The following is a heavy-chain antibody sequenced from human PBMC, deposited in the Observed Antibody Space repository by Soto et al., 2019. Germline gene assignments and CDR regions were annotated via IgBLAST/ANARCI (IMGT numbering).Heavy chain of an antibody. V-gene: IGHV3-43*01. J-gene: IGHJ4*02. CDR2: ISWDGGST. Sequence: EVQLVESGGVVVQPGGSLRLSCAASGFTFGDYTMHWVRQAPGKGLEWVSLISWDGGSTYYADSVKGRFTISRDNSKNSLYLQMNSLRTEDTALYYCAKGVPIRFLEWFPFDYWGQGTLVTVSS. D-gene: IGHD3-3*01. CDR1: GFTFGDYT. CDR3: AKGVPIRFLEWFPFDY.